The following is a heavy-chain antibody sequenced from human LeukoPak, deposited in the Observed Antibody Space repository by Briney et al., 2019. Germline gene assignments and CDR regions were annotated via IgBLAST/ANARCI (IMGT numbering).Heavy chain of an antibody. V-gene: IGHV3-23*01. J-gene: IGHJ4*02. CDR1: GFTFNTYA. CDR2: ISASGVTT. D-gene: IGHD6-19*01. CDR3: ATLGQWPDY. Sequence: GGSLRLSCAASGFTFNTYAMTWVRQAPGKGLEWVSDISASGVTTYYADSVKGRFTISRDNSENTLYLQMNSLRAEDTAVYYCATLGQWPDYWGQGTLVTVSS.